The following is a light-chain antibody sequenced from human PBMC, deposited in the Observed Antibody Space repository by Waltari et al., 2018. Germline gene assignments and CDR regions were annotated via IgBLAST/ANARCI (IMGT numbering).Light chain of an antibody. V-gene: IGKV3-20*01. J-gene: IGKJ1*01. Sequence: EIVLTQSPGTLSLSPGDSANLSCTASQSVSRWLAWYQQKPGQPPRLLIYGASSRATGIPDRFSGSGSGTDFSLTISRLEPEDSAVYYCQKYGTLPATFGQGTKVEVK. CDR2: GAS. CDR1: QSVSRW. CDR3: QKYGTLPAT.